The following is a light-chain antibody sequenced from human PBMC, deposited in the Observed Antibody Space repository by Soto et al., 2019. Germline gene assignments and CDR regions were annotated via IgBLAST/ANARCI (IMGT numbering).Light chain of an antibody. J-gene: IGKJ4*01. CDR2: GAS. CDR1: QSVSSN. CDR3: QQYNNWPFT. V-gene: IGKV3-15*01. Sequence: EIVMTQSPATLSVSPGERATLSCRASQSVSSNLAWNQQKPGQAPRLLSYGASTRATGTPARFSGSGSGTEFTLTISSQQSEDFAVYYCQQYNNWPFTFGGGTKVEIK.